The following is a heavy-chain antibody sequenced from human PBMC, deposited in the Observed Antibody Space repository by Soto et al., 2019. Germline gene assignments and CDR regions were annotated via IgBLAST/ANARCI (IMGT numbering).Heavy chain of an antibody. Sequence: GESLKISCKGSGYSFTSYWIGWVRQMPGKGLEWMGIIYPGDSDTRYSPSFQGQVTISADKSISTAYLQWSSLKASDTAMYYCASPCERGDTRNLDAFDIWGQGTMGTVSS. D-gene: IGHD1-1*01. CDR1: GYSFTSYW. J-gene: IGHJ3*02. CDR3: ASPCERGDTRNLDAFDI. CDR2: IYPGDSDT. V-gene: IGHV5-51*01.